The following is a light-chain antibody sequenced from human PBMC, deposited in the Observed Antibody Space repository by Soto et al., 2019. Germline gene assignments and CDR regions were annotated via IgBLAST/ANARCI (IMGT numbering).Light chain of an antibody. CDR1: YSDIGGYKH. CDR2: DAS. V-gene: IGLV2-14*03. CDR3: SSYTSSTSLLI. J-gene: IGLJ1*01. Sequence: QSVLTQPASVSASPGQSITISCVGTYSDIGGYKHVSWYQQHPGKAPKLIIYDASSRPSGISNRFSASKSANTASLTISGLQADDEADHYCSSYTSSTSLLIFGAGTKVTVL.